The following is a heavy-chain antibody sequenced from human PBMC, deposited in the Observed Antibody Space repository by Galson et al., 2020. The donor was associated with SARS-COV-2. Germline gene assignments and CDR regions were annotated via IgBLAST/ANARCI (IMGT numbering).Heavy chain of an antibody. CDR1: GFTFSNYA. Sequence: GGSLRLSCAASGFTFSNYAMSWVCQAPGQGPGRGSTLRGSGSTIYYADPVKGRITISRDNSKNTLYLQMNSLRAEDTAVYYCVKARGGPKNYYYYMEVWGKGTTVTVSS. CDR2: LRGSGSTI. CDR3: VKARGGPKNYYYYMEV. D-gene: IGHD3-10*01. J-gene: IGHJ6*03. V-gene: IGHV3-23*01.